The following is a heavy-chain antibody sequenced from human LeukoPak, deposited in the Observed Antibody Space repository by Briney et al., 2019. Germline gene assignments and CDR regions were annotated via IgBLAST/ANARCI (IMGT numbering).Heavy chain of an antibody. J-gene: IGHJ4*02. D-gene: IGHD3-10*01. Sequence: SETLSLTCTVSGYSISSGYYWGWIRQPPGKGLEWIGTIYHSGSIYYKSSLKSRVTISVDTSKNQFSLKLSSVTAADTAVYYCAREGTMVRGVFGYWGQGTLVTVSS. CDR3: AREGTMVRGVFGY. CDR2: IYHSGSI. CDR1: GYSISSGYY. V-gene: IGHV4-38-2*02.